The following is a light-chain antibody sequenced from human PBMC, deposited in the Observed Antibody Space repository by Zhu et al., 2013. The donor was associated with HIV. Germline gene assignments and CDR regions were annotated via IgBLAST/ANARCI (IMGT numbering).Light chain of an antibody. CDR3: LQHHTYPPT. Sequence: DIQMTQSPSSLSASVGDRVTITCRASQGIENHLGWYQHKPGKAPKRLIHGASTLENGVPSRFSGTGSDTEFTLTIASLQVEDFATYFCLQHHTYPPTFGQGTKLEIK. CDR1: QGIENH. V-gene: IGKV1-17*01. J-gene: IGKJ2*01. CDR2: GAS.